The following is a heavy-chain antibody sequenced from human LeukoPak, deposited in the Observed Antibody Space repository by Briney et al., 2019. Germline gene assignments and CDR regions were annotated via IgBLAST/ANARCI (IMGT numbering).Heavy chain of an antibody. CDR1: GFTFSTYS. Sequence: PGGSLRLSCAASGFTFSTYSMNWVRQAPGKGLEWVSSIISSSSYIYYADSVKGRFTISRDNAKNSLYLQMNSLRAEDTAVYYCARDPQYCSGGSCYSFDYWGQGTLVTVSS. V-gene: IGHV3-21*01. CDR3: ARDPQYCSGGSCYSFDY. D-gene: IGHD2-15*01. CDR2: IISSSSYI. J-gene: IGHJ4*02.